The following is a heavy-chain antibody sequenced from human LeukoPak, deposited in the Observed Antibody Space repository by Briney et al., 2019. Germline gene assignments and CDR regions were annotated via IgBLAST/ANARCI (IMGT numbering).Heavy chain of an antibody. D-gene: IGHD4-23*01. Sequence: GGSLRLSCAASGFIFNSYAMHWVRQAPGKGLEWVAFLSYDGSNKYYADSVKGRFTISRDNAKSSLYLQMNSLRAEDTAVYYCARVHTVVTPFDSWGQGTLVTVSS. CDR2: LSYDGSNK. J-gene: IGHJ4*02. CDR1: GFIFNSYA. V-gene: IGHV3-30*04. CDR3: ARVHTVVTPFDS.